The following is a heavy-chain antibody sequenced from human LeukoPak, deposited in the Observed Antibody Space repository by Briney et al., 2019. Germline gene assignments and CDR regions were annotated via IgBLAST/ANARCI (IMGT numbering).Heavy chain of an antibody. CDR1: GFTFSSYA. CDR2: IKQDGSEK. Sequence: LAGGSLRLSCAASGFTFSSYAMSWVRQAPGKGLEWVANIKQDGSEKYYVDSVKGRFTISRDNAKNSLYLQMNSLRAEDTAVYYCARDPQIYGGNSNWGQGTLVTVSS. D-gene: IGHD4-23*01. J-gene: IGHJ4*02. CDR3: ARDPQIYGGNSN. V-gene: IGHV3-7*01.